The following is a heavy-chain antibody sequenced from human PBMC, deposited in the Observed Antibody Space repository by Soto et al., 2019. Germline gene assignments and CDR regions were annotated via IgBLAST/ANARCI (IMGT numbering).Heavy chain of an antibody. CDR2: ITGSGGGT. D-gene: IGHD1-7*01. Sequence: PGGSLRLSCAASGFIFSNYAITWVRQAPGKGLEWVSTITGSGGGTYYADSVRGRFTISRDNSKNTLYLQMNSLRAEDTAVYYCANDRTTMDDAFDVWGQGTLVTVSS. J-gene: IGHJ3*01. CDR1: GFIFSNYA. CDR3: ANDRTTMDDAFDV. V-gene: IGHV3-23*01.